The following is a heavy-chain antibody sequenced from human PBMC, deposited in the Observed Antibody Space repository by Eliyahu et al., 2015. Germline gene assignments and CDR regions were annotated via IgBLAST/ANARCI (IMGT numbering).Heavy chain of an antibody. CDR3: AKKDLWFGELSGWFDP. CDR2: IYYSGST. CDR1: GGSISSSSYY. Sequence: QLQLQESGPGLVKPSETLSLTCTVSGGSISSSSYYWGWIRQPPGKGLEWIGSIYYSGSTYYNPSLKSRVTISVDTSKNQFSLKLSSVTAADTAVYYCAKKDLWFGELSGWFDPWGQGTLVTVSS. J-gene: IGHJ5*02. V-gene: IGHV4-39*01. D-gene: IGHD3-10*01.